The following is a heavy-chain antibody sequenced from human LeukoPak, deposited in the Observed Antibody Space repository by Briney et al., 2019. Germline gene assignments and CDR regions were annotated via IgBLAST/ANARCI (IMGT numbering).Heavy chain of an antibody. D-gene: IGHD1-26*01. V-gene: IGHV3-48*01. Sequence: GGSLSLSCAASGFTFSSYSMNWVRQGPGKGREWVSYINSRSSTIYYADSVKGRFTISRDNAKNSLYLQKNGLRAEDTAVCYGTRDRDGSYSDFFDYWGQGTLVTVSS. J-gene: IGHJ4*02. CDR1: GFTFSSYS. CDR3: TRDRDGSYSDFFDY. CDR2: INSRSSTI.